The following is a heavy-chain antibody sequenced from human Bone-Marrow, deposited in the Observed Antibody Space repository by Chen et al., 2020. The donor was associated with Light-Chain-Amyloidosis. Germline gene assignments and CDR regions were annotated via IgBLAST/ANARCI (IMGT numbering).Heavy chain of an antibody. J-gene: IGHJ6*02. V-gene: IGHV4-61*01. CDR1: GGSVSSGNYF. Sequence: QVLLQESGPGLVKPSETLSLTCTVSGGSVSSGNYFWTWIRQLPGRPLECITYGHPSGSINYNPSLKSRVTMSLDTSTNQFTLKLASVTSADTAVYYCARLDRTQPHYPMDVWGQGTTVTVSS. D-gene: IGHD3-10*01. CDR2: GHPSGSI. CDR3: ARLDRTQPHYPMDV.